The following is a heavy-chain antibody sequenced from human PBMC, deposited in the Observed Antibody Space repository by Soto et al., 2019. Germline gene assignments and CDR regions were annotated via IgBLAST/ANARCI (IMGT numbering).Heavy chain of an antibody. V-gene: IGHV3-30*18. CDR1: GFTFSSYG. D-gene: IGHD5-12*01. CDR3: AKIGDGYNCDY. J-gene: IGHJ4*02. CDR2: ISYDGSNK. Sequence: QVQLVESGGGVVQPGRSLRLSCAASGFTFSSYGMHWVRQAPGKGLEWVAVISYDGSNKYYADSVKGRFTISRDNSKNTLYLQMNSLRAEDTAVYYCAKIGDGYNCDYWGQGTLVTVSS.